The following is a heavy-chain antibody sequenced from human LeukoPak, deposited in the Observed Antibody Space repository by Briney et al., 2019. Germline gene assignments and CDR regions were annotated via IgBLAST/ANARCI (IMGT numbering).Heavy chain of an antibody. V-gene: IGHV3-73*01. CDR1: GFTFSGSA. CDR3: AEDQSGYYYYGSGSLDY. Sequence: PGGSLRLSCAASGFTFSGSAMHWVRQASGKGLEWVGRIRSKANSYATAYAASVKGRFTISRDDSKNTAYLQMNSLRAEDTAVYYCAEDQSGYYYYGSGSLDYWGQGTLVTVSS. J-gene: IGHJ4*02. D-gene: IGHD3-10*01. CDR2: IRSKANSYAT.